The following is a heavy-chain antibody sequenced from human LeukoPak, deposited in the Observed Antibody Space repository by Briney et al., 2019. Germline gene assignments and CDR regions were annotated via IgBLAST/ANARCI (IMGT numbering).Heavy chain of an antibody. V-gene: IGHV4-59*01. CDR1: GGSISSYY. CDR2: IYYSGST. J-gene: IGHJ4*02. Sequence: PSETLSLTCIVSGGSISSYYWSWIRQPPGKGLEWIGYIYYSGSTNYNPSLKSRVTISVDTSKNQFSLKLSSVTAADTAVYYCARGVQRAVFLPYYFDYWGQGTLVTVSS. D-gene: IGHD3-10*01. CDR3: ARGVQRAVFLPYYFDY.